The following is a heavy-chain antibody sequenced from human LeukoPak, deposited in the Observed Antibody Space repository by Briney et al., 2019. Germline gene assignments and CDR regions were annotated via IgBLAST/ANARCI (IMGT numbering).Heavy chain of an antibody. CDR1: GFTFGDYA. Sequence: GGSLRLSCTASGFTFGDYAMSWVRPAPGKGLEWVGFIRSKAYGGTTEYAASVKGRFTISRDDSKSIAYLQMNSLKTEDTAVYYCTSLEYSGSYYGFVYWGQGTLVTVSS. CDR2: IRSKAYGGTT. CDR3: TSLEYSGSYYGFVY. J-gene: IGHJ4*02. V-gene: IGHV3-49*04. D-gene: IGHD1-26*01.